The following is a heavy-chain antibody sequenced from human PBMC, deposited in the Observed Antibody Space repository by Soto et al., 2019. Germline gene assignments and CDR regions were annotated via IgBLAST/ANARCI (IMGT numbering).Heavy chain of an antibody. Sequence: QVQLVQSGAEVKKPGASVKVSCKASGFTFTNYFFHWVRQAPRQGLEWMGIISPYDGSKNSLQSLEGRVTMTSDTPTSRVYMELRSLRSEDTAVYFGARGDGRGSTGFYYYCGMDVWGHGTTITVSS. D-gene: IGHD1-26*01. J-gene: IGHJ6*02. CDR3: ARGDGRGSTGFYYYCGMDV. V-gene: IGHV1-46*01. CDR2: ISPYDGSK. CDR1: GFTFTNYF.